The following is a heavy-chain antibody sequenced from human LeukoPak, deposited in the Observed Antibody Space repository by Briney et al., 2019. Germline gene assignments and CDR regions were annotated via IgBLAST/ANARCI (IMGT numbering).Heavy chain of an antibody. V-gene: IGHV4-34*01. J-gene: IGHJ5*02. CDR1: GGSFSGYY. D-gene: IGHD3-10*01. Sequence: PSETLSPTCAVYGGSFSGYYWSWIRQPPGKGLEWIGEINHSGSTNYNPSLKSRVTISVDTSKNQFSLKLSSVTAADTAVYYCASRLLWFGELVNWFDPWGQGTLVTVSS. CDR3: ASRLLWFGELVNWFDP. CDR2: INHSGST.